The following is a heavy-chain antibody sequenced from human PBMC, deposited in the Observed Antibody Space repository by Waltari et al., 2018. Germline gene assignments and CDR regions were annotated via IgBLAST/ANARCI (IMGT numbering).Heavy chain of an antibody. V-gene: IGHV3-74*01. CDR2: INSEGSLI. CDR1: GFTFNTYW. J-gene: IGHJ4*02. CDR3: GQAMVFNY. Sequence: EVQLVESGGGLVRPGGSLRLSCAASGFTFNTYWRHWVRQAPGKGLVWVARINSEGSLISYAASVKGRFTISRDNAKNTLYLQMNSLRAEDTAVYYCGQAMVFNYWGQGTLVTVSS. D-gene: IGHD5-18*01.